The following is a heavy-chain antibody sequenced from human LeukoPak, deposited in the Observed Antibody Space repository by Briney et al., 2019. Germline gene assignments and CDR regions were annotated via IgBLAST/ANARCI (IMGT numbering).Heavy chain of an antibody. D-gene: IGHD6-13*01. CDR1: GGSINSGGYY. V-gene: IGHV4-61*08. Sequence: SSQTLSLTCTVSGGSINSGGYYWSWIRQAPGKELEWIAYIYYSGITDYNPSLKSRVTISVDTSKNQFSLNLSSVTAADTAVYYCARHHGAAGLNAFDIWGQGTMVTVSS. CDR2: IYYSGIT. CDR3: ARHHGAAGLNAFDI. J-gene: IGHJ3*02.